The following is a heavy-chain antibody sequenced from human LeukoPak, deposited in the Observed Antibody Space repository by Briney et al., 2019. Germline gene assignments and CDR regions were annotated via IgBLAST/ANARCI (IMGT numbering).Heavy chain of an antibody. CDR2: IIPIFGTA. CDR1: GGTFSSYA. Sequence: ASVNVSCKASGGTFSSYAISWVRQAPGQGLEGMGGIIPIFGTANYAQKFQGRVTITADKSTSTAYMELSSLRSEDTAVYYCARQVWFGESHFDYWGQGTLVTVSS. V-gene: IGHV1-69*06. J-gene: IGHJ4*02. D-gene: IGHD3-10*01. CDR3: ARQVWFGESHFDY.